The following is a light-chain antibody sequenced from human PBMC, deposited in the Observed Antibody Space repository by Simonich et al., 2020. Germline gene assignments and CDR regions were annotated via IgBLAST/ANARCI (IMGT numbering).Light chain of an antibody. CDR2: KAS. CDR3: QQYYSYPQT. V-gene: IGKV1-5*03. CDR1: QSISSW. Sequence: DIQMTQSPSTLSASVGDRVTIPCRASQSISSWLAWYQQKPGKAPKRLIYKASSLEIGVPSRFSGSGSGTDFTLTISCLQSEDFATYYCQQYYSYPQTFGQGTKVEIK. J-gene: IGKJ1*01.